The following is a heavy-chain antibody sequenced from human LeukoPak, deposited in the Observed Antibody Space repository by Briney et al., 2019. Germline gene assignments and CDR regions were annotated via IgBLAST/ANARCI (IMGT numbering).Heavy chain of an antibody. CDR2: LNQDGREI. CDR1: GFTMSDYW. D-gene: IGHD3-16*01. V-gene: IGHV3-7*01. CDR3: ARDFRDGGVPHWFDP. Sequence: GGSLRLPCAASGFTMSDYWLSWVRQAPGKGLEWVANLNQDGREIHYVDSVQGRFTISRDNAKNMVYLQMNSLRVEDTAVYYCARDFRDGGVPHWFDPWGQGTLVTVSS. J-gene: IGHJ5*02.